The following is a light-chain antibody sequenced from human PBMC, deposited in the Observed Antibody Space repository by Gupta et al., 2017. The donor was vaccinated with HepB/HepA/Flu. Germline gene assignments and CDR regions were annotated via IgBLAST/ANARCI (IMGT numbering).Light chain of an antibody. CDR3: STWEDSRNGVV. J-gene: IGLJ2*01. CDR1: RSDIGSNY. Sequence: QSVLTQSPSAFATPGRRVTTSCSGSRSDIGSNYVYWYQQIPGTAPKLLVYQNTQRASEVPDRYSGAKCGTSASLTINGLQTEDEAHYYCSTWEDSRNGVVFGGGTRLTVL. V-gene: IGLV1-47*01. CDR2: QNT.